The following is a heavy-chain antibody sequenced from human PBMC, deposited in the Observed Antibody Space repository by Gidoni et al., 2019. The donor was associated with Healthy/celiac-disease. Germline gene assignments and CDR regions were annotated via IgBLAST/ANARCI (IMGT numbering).Heavy chain of an antibody. CDR3: ARDFGRFGELSYDAFDI. J-gene: IGHJ3*02. D-gene: IGHD3-10*01. V-gene: IGHV4-31*03. Sequence: QVQLQESGPGLVKPSQTLSLTCTVSGGSISRGGYYWSWIRQHPGKGLEWIGYIYYSGSTYYNPSLKSRVTISVDTSKNQFSLKLSSVTAADTAVYYCARDFGRFGELSYDAFDIWGQGTMVTVSS. CDR2: IYYSGST. CDR1: GGSISRGGYY.